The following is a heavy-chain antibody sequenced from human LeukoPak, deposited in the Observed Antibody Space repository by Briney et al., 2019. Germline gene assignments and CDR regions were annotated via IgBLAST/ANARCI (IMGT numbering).Heavy chain of an antibody. Sequence: ASVKVSCKASGGTFSSYAISWVRQAPGQGLEWMGRIIPILGIANYAQKFQGRVTITADKSTSTAYMELSSLRSEDTAVYYCARDPHYYGSGSYYYYFDYWGQGTLVTVSS. CDR3: ARDPHYYGSGSYYYYFDY. J-gene: IGHJ4*02. D-gene: IGHD3-10*01. CDR1: GGTFSSYA. CDR2: IIPILGIA. V-gene: IGHV1-69*04.